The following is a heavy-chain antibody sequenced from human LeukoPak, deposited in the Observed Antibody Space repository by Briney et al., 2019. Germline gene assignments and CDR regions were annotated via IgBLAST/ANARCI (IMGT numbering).Heavy chain of an antibody. Sequence: PGGSLRLSCVASGFIFSNYWMSWVRQVPGKGLEWVANMKQDGREKYLVDSVKGRFTIYRDNTKNSVYLQMNSLTDEDTGVYYCAELGITMIGGVWGKGTTVTISS. J-gene: IGHJ6*04. CDR1: GFIFSNYW. D-gene: IGHD3-10*02. V-gene: IGHV3-7*01. CDR2: MKQDGREK. CDR3: AELGITMIGGV.